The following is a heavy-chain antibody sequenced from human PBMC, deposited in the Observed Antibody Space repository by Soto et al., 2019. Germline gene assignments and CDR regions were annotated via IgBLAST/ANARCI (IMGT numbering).Heavy chain of an antibody. J-gene: IGHJ3*02. V-gene: IGHV1-18*01. CDR2: ISAYNGNT. Sequence: QVQLVQSGAEVKKPGASVKVSCKASGYTFTSYGISWVRQAPGQGLEWMGWISAYNGNTNYAQKLQGRVTMTTDIATSTADMELRSLRSDDTAVYYCARDGGYFDWSDAFDIWGQGTMVTVSS. CDR3: ARDGGYFDWSDAFDI. CDR1: GYTFTSYG. D-gene: IGHD3-9*01.